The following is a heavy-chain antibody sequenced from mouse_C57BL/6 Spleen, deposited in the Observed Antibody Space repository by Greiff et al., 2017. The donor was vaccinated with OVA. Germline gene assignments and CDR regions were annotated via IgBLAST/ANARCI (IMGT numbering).Heavy chain of an antibody. CDR1: GYSITSGYY. Sequence: EVQLQESGPGLVKPSQSLSLTCSVTGYSITSGYYWNWIRQFPGNKLEWMGYISYDGSNNYNPSLKNRISITRDTSKNQFFLKLNSVTTEDTATYYCASSNWDYYAMDYWGQGTSVTVSS. D-gene: IGHD4-1*01. CDR3: ASSNWDYYAMDY. V-gene: IGHV3-6*01. CDR2: ISYDGSN. J-gene: IGHJ4*01.